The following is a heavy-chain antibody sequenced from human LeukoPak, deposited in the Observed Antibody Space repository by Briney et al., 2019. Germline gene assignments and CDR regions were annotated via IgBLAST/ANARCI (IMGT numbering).Heavy chain of an antibody. CDR3: ARRDTYSTGYFDY. CDR1: GFTFSSYS. Sequence: GGSLRLSCAASGFTFSSYSMNWVRQAPGKGLEWVSSISSSSSYIYYADSVKGRFTISRDNAKNSLYLQMNSLRAEDTAVYYCARRDTYSTGYFDYWGQGTLVTVSS. D-gene: IGHD6-13*01. CDR2: ISSSSSYI. J-gene: IGHJ4*02. V-gene: IGHV3-21*01.